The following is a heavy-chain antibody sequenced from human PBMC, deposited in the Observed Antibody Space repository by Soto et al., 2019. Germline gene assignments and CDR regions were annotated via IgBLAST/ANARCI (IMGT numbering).Heavy chain of an antibody. J-gene: IGHJ4*02. CDR3: ARVKGLLRTYIDY. CDR1: RGSISSGGYS. Sequence: SETLSLTCAVSRGSISSGGYSWSWIRQPPGKGLEWIGYIYHSGSTYYNPSLKSRVTISVDRSKNQFSLKLSSVTAADTAVYSCARVKGLLRTYIDYWGQGTLVTVSS. D-gene: IGHD3-22*01. CDR2: IYHSGST. V-gene: IGHV4-30-2*01.